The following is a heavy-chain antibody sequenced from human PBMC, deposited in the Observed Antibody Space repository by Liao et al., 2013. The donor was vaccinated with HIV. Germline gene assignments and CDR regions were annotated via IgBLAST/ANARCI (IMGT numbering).Heavy chain of an antibody. V-gene: IGHV4-34*11. Sequence: QVQLQQWGAGLLKPSETLSLTCAVYGGSFSGYYWSWIRQPPGKGLEWIGYIYYSGSTNYNPSLKSRVTISVDTSKNQFSLKLSSVTAADTAVYYCARGSWGYLNYWGQGTLVTVSS. CDR1: GGSFSGYY. D-gene: IGHD7-27*01. CDR3: ARGSWGYLNY. CDR2: IYYSGST. J-gene: IGHJ4*02.